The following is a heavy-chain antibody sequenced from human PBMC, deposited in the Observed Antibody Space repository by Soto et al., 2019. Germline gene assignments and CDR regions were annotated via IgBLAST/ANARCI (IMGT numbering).Heavy chain of an antibody. V-gene: IGHV3-33*01. Sequence: QVQLVESGGGVVQPGRSLRISCAASGFTFSSYGMHWVRQAPGKGLEWVAVIWYDGSNKYYADSVKGRFTISRDNSKNTLYLQMNSLRAEDTAVYYCARDRVRYYDSSGYYHPDYWGQGTLVTVSS. J-gene: IGHJ4*02. CDR2: IWYDGSNK. CDR1: GFTFSSYG. D-gene: IGHD3-22*01. CDR3: ARDRVRYYDSSGYYHPDY.